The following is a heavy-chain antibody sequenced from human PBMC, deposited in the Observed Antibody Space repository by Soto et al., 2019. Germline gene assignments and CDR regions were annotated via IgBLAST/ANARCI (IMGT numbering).Heavy chain of an antibody. CDR2: INHSGST. V-gene: IGHV4-34*01. Sequence: PSETLSLTCAVYGGSFSGYYWSWIRQPPGKGLEWIGEINHSGSTNYNPSLKSRVTISVDTSKNQFSLKLSSVTAADTAVYYCARGEDGSGSYYRGYNWFDPWGQGTLVTVSS. CDR3: ARGEDGSGSYYRGYNWFDP. CDR1: GGSFSGYY. D-gene: IGHD3-10*01. J-gene: IGHJ5*02.